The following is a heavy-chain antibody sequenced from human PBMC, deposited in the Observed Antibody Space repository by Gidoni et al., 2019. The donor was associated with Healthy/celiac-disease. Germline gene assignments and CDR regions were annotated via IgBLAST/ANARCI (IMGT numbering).Heavy chain of an antibody. CDR3: TSSGWYEDIY. CDR2: IRSKANSYAT. CDR1: GFTFSGSA. V-gene: IGHV3-73*02. J-gene: IGHJ4*02. D-gene: IGHD6-19*01. Sequence: EVQLVESGGGLVQPGGSLKLSCAASGFTFSGSAMHWVRQASGKGLGWVGRIRSKANSYATAYAASVKGRFTISRDDSKNTAYLQMNSLKTEDTAVYYCTSSGWYEDIYWGQGTLVTVSS.